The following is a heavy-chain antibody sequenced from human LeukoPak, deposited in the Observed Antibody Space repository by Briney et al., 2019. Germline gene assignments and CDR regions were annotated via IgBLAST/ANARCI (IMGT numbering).Heavy chain of an antibody. V-gene: IGHV4-30-4*01. CDR2: IYYSGST. D-gene: IGHD4-17*01. J-gene: IGHJ4*02. CDR1: GGSISSGDYY. Sequence: KPSQTLSLTCTVSGGSISSGDYYWSWIRQPPGKGLEWIGYIYYSGSTYYSPSFKSRVTISVDTSKNQFSLKLSSVTAADTAVYYCAREDYGDYLPVYWGQGTLVTVSS. CDR3: AREDYGDYLPVY.